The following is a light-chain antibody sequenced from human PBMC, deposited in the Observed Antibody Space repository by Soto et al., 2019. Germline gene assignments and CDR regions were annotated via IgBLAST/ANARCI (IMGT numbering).Light chain of an antibody. Sequence: IVMTQSPATLSVSPWERATLSCRASQSVSNNLAWYQQKPGQAPRLLMYGASTRATGIPARFSGSGSGTEFTLTISSLQSADFAVYFCQHYNNWARTFGQGTKVDIK. CDR1: QSVSNN. CDR3: QHYNNWART. CDR2: GAS. V-gene: IGKV3-15*01. J-gene: IGKJ1*01.